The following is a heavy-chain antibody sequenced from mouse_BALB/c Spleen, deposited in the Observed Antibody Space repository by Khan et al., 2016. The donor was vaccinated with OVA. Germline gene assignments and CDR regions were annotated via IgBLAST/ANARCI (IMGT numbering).Heavy chain of an antibody. CDR2: INSNGDST. J-gene: IGHJ4*01. Sequence: EVELVESGGGLVQPGGSLKLSCAASGFTFSSYGMSWVRQTPDKRLELVATINSNGDSTYYPDSVKGRFTISRDNAKNTLYLQMSSLKSEDTAMYYCARGLFDEYYYYYGMDNWGQGTSVTVSS. D-gene: IGHD2-3*01. CDR3: ARGLFDEYYYYYGMDN. CDR1: GFTFSSYG. V-gene: IGHV5-6-3*01.